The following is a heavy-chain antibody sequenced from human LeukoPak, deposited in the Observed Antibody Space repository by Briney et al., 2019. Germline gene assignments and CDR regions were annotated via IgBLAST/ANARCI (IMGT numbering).Heavy chain of an antibody. CDR3: ARYCSSTSCTYYYYYGMDV. CDR2: IYYSGST. CDR1: GGSISSGGYY. V-gene: IGHV4-31*03. D-gene: IGHD2-2*01. Sequence: PSETLSLTCTVSGGSISSGGYYWSWIRQHPGKGLEWIGYIYYSGSTYYNPSLKSRVTISVDTSKKQFSLKLSSVTAADTAVYYCARYCSSTSCTYYYYYGMDVWGKGTTVTVSS. J-gene: IGHJ6*04.